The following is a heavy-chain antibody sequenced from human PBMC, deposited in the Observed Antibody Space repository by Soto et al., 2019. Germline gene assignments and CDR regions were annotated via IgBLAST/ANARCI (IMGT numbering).Heavy chain of an antibody. D-gene: IGHD3-22*01. V-gene: IGHV3-74*01. Sequence: EVQLVESGGGLVQPGGSLRLSCAASGFTFSSYWMHWVRQAPGKGLVWVSRINSDGSSTSYADSVKGRFTISSDNAKNTLYLQMNSLRAEDTAVYYCARDPTFFYDSSGYYDYWRQGTLGIVSS. J-gene: IGHJ4*02. CDR3: ARDPTFFYDSSGYYDY. CDR2: INSDGSST. CDR1: GFTFSSYW.